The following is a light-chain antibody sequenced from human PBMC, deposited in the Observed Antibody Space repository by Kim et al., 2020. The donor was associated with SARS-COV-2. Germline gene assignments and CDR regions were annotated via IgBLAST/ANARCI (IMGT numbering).Light chain of an antibody. CDR2: DVS. CDR1: SSDVGGYNY. V-gene: IGLV2-14*03. Sequence: GQSITISCTGTSSDVGGYNYGSWYQQHPGKAPKLMIYDVSKRPSGVSNRFSGSKSDNTASLTISGLQAEDEADYYCSSYTSSSTVVFGGGTQLTVL. CDR3: SSYTSSSTVV. J-gene: IGLJ2*01.